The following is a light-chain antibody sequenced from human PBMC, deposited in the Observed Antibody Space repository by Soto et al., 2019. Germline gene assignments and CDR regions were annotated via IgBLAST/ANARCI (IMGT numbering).Light chain of an antibody. CDR1: QSVSSN. CDR2: GAS. V-gene: IGKV3-20*01. Sequence: EISLSQSPGTRSLSPWEIATLSCSASQSVSSNLAWYQQKPGQAPRLLIYGASSRATGIPDRFSGSGSWTDFTLTISRLEPEDFAVYYCQQYGSSPPATFGQGTKVDIK. J-gene: IGKJ1*01. CDR3: QQYGSSPPAT.